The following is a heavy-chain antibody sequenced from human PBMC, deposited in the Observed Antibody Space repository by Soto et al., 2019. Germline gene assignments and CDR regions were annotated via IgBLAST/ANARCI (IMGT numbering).Heavy chain of an antibody. D-gene: IGHD3-22*01. V-gene: IGHV1-24*01. CDR3: ATSRSILVVTPAEYFQH. CDR2: FDPEDGET. J-gene: IGHJ1*01. CDR1: GYTLTELS. Sequence: ASVKVSCKVSGYTLTELSMHWVRQAPGKGLEWMGGFDPEDGETIYAQKFQGRVTMTEDTSTDTAYMELSSLRSEDTAVYYCATSRSILVVTPAEYFQHWAQGTLVTVSS.